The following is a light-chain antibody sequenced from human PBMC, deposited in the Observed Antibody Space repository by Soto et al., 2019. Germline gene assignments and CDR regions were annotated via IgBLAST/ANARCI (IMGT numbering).Light chain of an antibody. V-gene: IGLV1-51*02. CDR2: EDN. CDR3: GTWDSSLSVFV. Sequence: QSALTQPPSVSAAPGQKVTFSCSGSSSNIGKNYVSWYQQVPGTAPKLLIYEDNKRRSGIPDRFSGSKSGTSATLGITGLQTGDEADYYCGTWDSSLSVFVFGTGTKVTVL. J-gene: IGLJ1*01. CDR1: SSNIGKNY.